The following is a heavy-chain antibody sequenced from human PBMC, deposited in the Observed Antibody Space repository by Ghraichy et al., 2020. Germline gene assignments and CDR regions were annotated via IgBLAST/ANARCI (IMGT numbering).Heavy chain of an antibody. CDR1: GYTFTGYY. J-gene: IGHJ1*01. CDR2: INPNSGGT. Sequence: VKVSCKASGYTFTGYYMHWVRQAPGQGLEWMGWINPNSGGTNYAQKFQGRVTMTRDTSISTAYMELSRLRSDDTAVYYCARDDQQWLARGGYFQHWGQGTLVTVSS. D-gene: IGHD6-19*01. V-gene: IGHV1-2*02. CDR3: ARDDQQWLARGGYFQH.